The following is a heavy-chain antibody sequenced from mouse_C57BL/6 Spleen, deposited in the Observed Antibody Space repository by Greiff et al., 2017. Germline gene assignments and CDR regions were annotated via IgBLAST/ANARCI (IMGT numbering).Heavy chain of an antibody. D-gene: IGHD2-5*01. J-gene: IGHJ4*01. CDR1: GYTFTSYW. V-gene: IGHV1-61*01. CDR2: LYPSDSET. CDR3: ARGASNSYYAMDY. Sequence: VQLQQPGAELVRPGSSVKLSCKASGYTFTSYWMDWVKQRPGQGLEWIGNLYPSDSETHYNQKFKDKATLTVDKSSSTAYMQLSSLTSEDSAVYYCARGASNSYYAMDYWGQGTSVTVSS.